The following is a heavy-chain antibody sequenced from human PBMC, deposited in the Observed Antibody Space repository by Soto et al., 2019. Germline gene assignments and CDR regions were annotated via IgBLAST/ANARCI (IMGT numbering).Heavy chain of an antibody. J-gene: IGHJ3*02. Sequence: GGSLRLSCAASGFTFSSYGMHWVRQAPGKGLEWVAVISYDGSNKYYADSVKGRFTISRDNSKNTLYLQMNSLRAEDTAVYYCAKDRGFLEWLLSAFDIWGQGTMVTVSS. CDR3: AKDRGFLEWLLSAFDI. CDR2: ISYDGSNK. CDR1: GFTFSSYG. D-gene: IGHD3-3*01. V-gene: IGHV3-30*18.